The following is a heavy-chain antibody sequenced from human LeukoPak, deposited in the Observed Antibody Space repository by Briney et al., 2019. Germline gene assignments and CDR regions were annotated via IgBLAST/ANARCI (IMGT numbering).Heavy chain of an antibody. CDR2: IAHDGSNK. CDR3: ARRAGAYSHPYDY. Sequence: GGSLRLSCAASGFTFSNYVMQWVRQAPGKGLEWVALIAHDGSNKYYADSVKGRFTISRDNSKNTLYLQMNSLRAEDTAVYYCARRAGAYSHPYDYWGQGTLVTVSS. V-gene: IGHV3-30*03. J-gene: IGHJ4*02. CDR1: GFTFSNYV. D-gene: IGHD4/OR15-4a*01.